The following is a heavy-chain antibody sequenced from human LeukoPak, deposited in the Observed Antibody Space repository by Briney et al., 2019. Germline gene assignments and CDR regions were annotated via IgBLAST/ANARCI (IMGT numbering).Heavy chain of an antibody. CDR2: ISGGGLRT. J-gene: IGHJ4*02. CDR3: ARGMTIFGGFDS. D-gene: IGHD3-3*01. V-gene: IGHV3-23*01. CDR1: GFTFDTSA. Sequence: GGSLRLSCAGSGFTFDTSAMTRVRQAPGKGLEWVSAISGGGLRTYYAASVKGRFTISRDNSNNTLHLQMNTLKAEDTAIYFCARGMTIFGGFDSWGQGALVTVSS.